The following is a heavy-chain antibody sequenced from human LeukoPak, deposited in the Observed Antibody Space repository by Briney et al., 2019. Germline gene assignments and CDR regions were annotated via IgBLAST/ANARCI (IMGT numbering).Heavy chain of an antibody. CDR1: GFTFSNYW. CDR3: AREAEVAIAGVFDP. CDR2: INKDGSDK. J-gene: IGHJ5*02. D-gene: IGHD2-15*01. V-gene: IGHV3-7*04. Sequence: GGSLRLSCAASGFTFSNYWMSWVRQAPGKGLEWVANINKDGSDKNYVDSVKGRFTISRDNAKKSLYLQMNSLGADDTAVYYCAREAEVAIAGVFDPWGQGTLVTVSS.